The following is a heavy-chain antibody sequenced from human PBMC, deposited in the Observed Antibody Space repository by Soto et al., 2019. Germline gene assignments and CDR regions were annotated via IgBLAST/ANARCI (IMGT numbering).Heavy chain of an antibody. J-gene: IGHJ4*02. CDR3: ASWRLSGTTIHC. D-gene: IGHD6-25*01. CDR1: GYTFTSYD. V-gene: IGHV1-8*01. CDR2: MNPNSGNT. Sequence: AAVKVSCKASGYTFTSYDINWVRHATGQGLEWMGWMNPNSGNTGYAQKFQGRVTMTRNTSISTAYMELSSLRSEDTAVYYCASWRLSGTTIHCLGQGTRVIVSS.